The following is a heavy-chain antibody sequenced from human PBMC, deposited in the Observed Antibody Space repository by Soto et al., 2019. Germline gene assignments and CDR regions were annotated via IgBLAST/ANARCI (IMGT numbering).Heavy chain of an antibody. Sequence: GSSVKVSCKASGGTFSSYAISWVRQAPGQGLEWMGGIIPIFGTANYAQKFQGRVTITADESTSTAYMELSSLRSEDTAVYYCARGHSGWAYTDGLDPWGQGTLVTVSS. CDR2: IIPIFGTA. J-gene: IGHJ5*02. CDR1: GGTFSSYA. CDR3: ARGHSGWAYTDGLDP. D-gene: IGHD6-19*01. V-gene: IGHV1-69*13.